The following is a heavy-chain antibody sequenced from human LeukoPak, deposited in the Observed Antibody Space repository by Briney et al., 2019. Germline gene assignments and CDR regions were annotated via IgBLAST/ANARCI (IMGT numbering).Heavy chain of an antibody. V-gene: IGHV3-21*01. CDR3: ARGWHYGSGRGYYYYYYGMDV. Sequence: GGSLRLSCAASGFTFSSYSMNWVRQAPGKGLEWVSSISSSSSYIYYADSVKGRFTISRDNAKNSLYLQMNSLRAEDTAVYYCARGWHYGSGRGYYYYYYGMDVWGQGTTVTVSS. CDR2: ISSSSSYI. J-gene: IGHJ6*02. D-gene: IGHD3-10*01. CDR1: GFTFSSYS.